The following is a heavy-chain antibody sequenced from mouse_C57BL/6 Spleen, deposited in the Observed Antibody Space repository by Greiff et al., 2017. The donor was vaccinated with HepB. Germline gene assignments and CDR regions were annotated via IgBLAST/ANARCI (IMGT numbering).Heavy chain of an antibody. CDR1: GYTFTDHT. CDR3: ARRQARTAQVCDY. CDR2: IYPRDGST. D-gene: IGHD3-3*01. V-gene: IGHV1-78*01. Sequence: VQLQQSDAELVKPGASVKISCTVSGYTFTDHTIHWMKQRPEQGLEWIGYIYPRDGSTKYNEKFKGKATLTAAKSSSTAYMQLNSLTSEASAVYYCARRQARTAQVCDYWGQGTTLTVSS. J-gene: IGHJ2*01.